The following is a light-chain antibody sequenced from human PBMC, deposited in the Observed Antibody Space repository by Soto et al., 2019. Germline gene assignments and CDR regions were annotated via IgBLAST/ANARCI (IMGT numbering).Light chain of an antibody. J-gene: IGKJ5*01. CDR1: QSVSDK. CDR3: QQSYSTPSIN. Sequence: DIVLTQTPGTLSLSPGDRATLSCRASQSVSDKLAWYQQKPGQAPRLLIYHASARATGIPARFSGSGSGTEFTLTISGLQSEDFATYYCQQSYSTPSINFGQGTRLEIK. V-gene: IGKV3-15*01. CDR2: HAS.